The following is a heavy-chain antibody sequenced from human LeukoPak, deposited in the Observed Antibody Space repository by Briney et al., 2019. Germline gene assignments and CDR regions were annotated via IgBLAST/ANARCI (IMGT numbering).Heavy chain of an antibody. V-gene: IGHV4-34*01. CDR3: ARGRAGYCSSTSCYAGRVDY. Sequence: SETLSLTCAVYVGSFSGYYWSWIRQPPGKGLEWIGEINHSGSTNYNPSLKSRVTISVDTSKNQFSLKLSSVTAADTAVYYCARGRAGYCSSTSCYAGRVDYWGQGTLVTVSS. CDR2: INHSGST. CDR1: VGSFSGYY. J-gene: IGHJ4*02. D-gene: IGHD2-2*01.